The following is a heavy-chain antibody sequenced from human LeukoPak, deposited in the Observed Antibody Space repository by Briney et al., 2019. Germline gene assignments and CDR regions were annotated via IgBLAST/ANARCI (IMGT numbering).Heavy chain of an antibody. CDR3: ARDRLASDY. D-gene: IGHD6-19*01. Sequence: SETLSLTCTVSGGSISSYYWSWIRQSPGKGLEWIGYIYYSGSTNYNPSLKSRVTISVDTSKNQFSLKLSSVTAADTAVYYCARDRLASDYWGQGTLVTVSS. J-gene: IGHJ4*02. CDR1: GGSISSYY. V-gene: IGHV4-59*01. CDR2: IYYSGST.